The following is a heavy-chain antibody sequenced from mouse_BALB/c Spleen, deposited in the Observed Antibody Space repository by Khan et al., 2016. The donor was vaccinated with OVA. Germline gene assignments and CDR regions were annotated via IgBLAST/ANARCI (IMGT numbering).Heavy chain of an antibody. CDR2: ISYSDST. V-gene: IGHV3-8*02. Sequence: EVQLQESGPSLVKPSQTLSLTCSVTGDSITSGYWNWIRRFPGNKLEYMGYISYSDSTFYNPSLKSRISNTRDTSKNQYYLQLNSVTTEDTATYYCARWNYRYDGYFDYWGQGTTLTVSS. CDR1: GDSITSGY. CDR3: ARWNYRYDGYFDY. J-gene: IGHJ2*01. D-gene: IGHD2-14*01.